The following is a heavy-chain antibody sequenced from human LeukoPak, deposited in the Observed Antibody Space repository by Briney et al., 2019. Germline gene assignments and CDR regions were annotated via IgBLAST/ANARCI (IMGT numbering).Heavy chain of an antibody. Sequence: GGSLRLSCAVSGFTFSGFWMSWSRQAPGKGLEWVASINSDGSEGYYADVVKGRFTISGDNAKNSLYLQINSLRAEDTAVYYCARSSYSSSSSVWGQGTMVTVSS. V-gene: IGHV3-7*03. CDR1: GFTFSGFW. J-gene: IGHJ3*01. D-gene: IGHD6-6*01. CDR2: INSDGSEG. CDR3: ARSSYSSSSSV.